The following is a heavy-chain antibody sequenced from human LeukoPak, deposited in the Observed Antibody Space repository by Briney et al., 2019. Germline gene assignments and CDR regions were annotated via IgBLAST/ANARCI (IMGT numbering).Heavy chain of an antibody. D-gene: IGHD4/OR15-4a*01. CDR1: GGSISSYY. J-gene: IGHJ5*02. CDR3: ARHEVLRPWFDP. Sequence: PSETLSLTCTVSGGSISSYYWSWIRQPPGQGLEWIGYIYTSGSTNYNPSLKSRVTISVDTSKNQFSLKLSSVTAADTAVYYCARHEVLRPWFDPWGQGTLVTVSS. V-gene: IGHV4-4*09. CDR2: IYTSGST.